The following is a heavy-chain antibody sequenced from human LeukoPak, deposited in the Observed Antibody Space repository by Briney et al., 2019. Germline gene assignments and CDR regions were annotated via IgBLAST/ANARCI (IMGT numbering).Heavy chain of an antibody. CDR3: VKGLTGDYLYFHL. CDR2: VSSNGDST. V-gene: IGHV3-64D*09. Sequence: PGGSLRLSCSASGFTFSSYAMHWVRQAPGKGLEYVSVVSSNGDSTYYADSMKGRVTISRDNSKNTLYLQMSSLRAEDTAVYYCVKGLTGDYLYFHLWGRGTLVTVSS. CDR1: GFTFSSYA. D-gene: IGHD3-9*01. J-gene: IGHJ2*01.